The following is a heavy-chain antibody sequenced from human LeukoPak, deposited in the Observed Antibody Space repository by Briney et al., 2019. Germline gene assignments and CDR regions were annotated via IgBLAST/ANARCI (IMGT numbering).Heavy chain of an antibody. CDR2: IYYSGST. CDR1: GGSISSGDYY. Sequence: SQTLSLTCTVSGGSISSGDYYWGWIPQHPGKGLEWIGYIYYSGSTYYNPSLKSRVPISVDTSKNQFSLKLSSVTSADTAVYYCARVGGGSRPAFAFDYWGQGTLVTVSS. V-gene: IGHV4-31*03. J-gene: IGHJ4*02. D-gene: IGHD1-26*01. CDR3: ARVGGGSRPAFAFDY.